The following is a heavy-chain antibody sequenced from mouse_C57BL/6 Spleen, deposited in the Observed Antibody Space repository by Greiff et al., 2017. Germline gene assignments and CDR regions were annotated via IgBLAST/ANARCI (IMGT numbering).Heavy chain of an antibody. CDR1: GFTFSSYA. Sequence: EVMLVESGEGLVKPGGSLKLSCAASGFTFSSYAMSWVRQTPEKRLEWVAYISSGGDYIYYADTVKGRFTISRDNARNTLYLQMSSLKSEDTAMYYCTRDDGYYGAYWGQGTLVTVSA. CDR3: TRDDGYYGAY. J-gene: IGHJ3*01. D-gene: IGHD2-3*01. V-gene: IGHV5-9-1*02. CDR2: ISSGGDYI.